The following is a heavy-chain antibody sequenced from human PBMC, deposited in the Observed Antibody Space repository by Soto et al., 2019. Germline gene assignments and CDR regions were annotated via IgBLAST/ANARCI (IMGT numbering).Heavy chain of an antibody. V-gene: IGHV4-59*01. J-gene: IGHJ5*02. CDR1: GGSISSYY. CDR2: IYYSGST. Sequence: SETLSLTCTVSGGSISSYYWSWIRQPPGKGLEWIGYIYYSGSTNYNPSLKSRVTISVDTSKNQFSLKLSSVTAADTAVYYCARFRLVARPEVGWFDPWGQGTLVTVSS. CDR3: ARFRLVARPEVGWFDP. D-gene: IGHD6-6*01.